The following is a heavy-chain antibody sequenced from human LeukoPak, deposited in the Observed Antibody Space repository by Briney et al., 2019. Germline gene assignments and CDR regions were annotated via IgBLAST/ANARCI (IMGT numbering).Heavy chain of an antibody. CDR2: IYYSGST. J-gene: IGHJ5*02. CDR1: GGSISSSNW. V-gene: IGHV4-4*02. Sequence: SETLSLTCVVSGGSISSSNWWSWVRQPPGKGLEWIGYIYYSGSTYYNPSLKSRVTISVDTSKNQFSLKLSSVTAADTAVYYCARDRWFDPWGQGILVTVSS. CDR3: ARDRWFDP.